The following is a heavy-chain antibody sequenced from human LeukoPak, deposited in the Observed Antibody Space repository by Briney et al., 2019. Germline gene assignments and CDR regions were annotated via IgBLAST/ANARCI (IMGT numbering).Heavy chain of an antibody. D-gene: IGHD5-18*01. V-gene: IGHV3-53*01. CDR3: IYGYTLDF. CDR2: IYSGDST. CDR1: GLTVSSNY. Sequence: SGGSLRLSCAASGLTVSSNYMNWVRQAPGKGLDWVSVIYSGDSTNYADSVKGRFTISRDNSKNTLYLQMNSLRAEDTAVYYCIYGYTLDFWGQGTLVTVSS. J-gene: IGHJ4*02.